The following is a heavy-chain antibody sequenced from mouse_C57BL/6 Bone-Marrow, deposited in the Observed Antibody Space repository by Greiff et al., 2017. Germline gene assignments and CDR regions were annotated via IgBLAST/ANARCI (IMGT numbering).Heavy chain of an antibody. V-gene: IGHV1-69*01. J-gene: IGHJ1*03. D-gene: IGHD1-1*01. Sequence: QVHVKQPGAELVMPGASVKLSCKASGYTFTSYWMHWVKQRPGQGLEWIGEIDPSDSYTNYNQKFKGKSTLTVDKSCSTAYMQRSSLTSEDSAVYYSARGGTTVVARDYWYFDVWGTGTTVTVSS. CDR2: IDPSDSYT. CDR3: ARGGTTVVARDYWYFDV. CDR1: GYTFTSYW.